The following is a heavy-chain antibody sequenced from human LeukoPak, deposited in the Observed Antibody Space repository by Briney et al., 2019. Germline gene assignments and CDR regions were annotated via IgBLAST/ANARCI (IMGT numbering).Heavy chain of an antibody. V-gene: IGHV4-59*12. CDR1: GGSISSYY. Sequence: SETLSLTCTVSGGSISSYYWSWIRQPPGKGLEWIGYIYYSGGTNYNPSLKSRVTISVDTSKNQFSLKLSSVTAADTAVYYCAIAAYYYDSSGYWWFDYWGQGTLVTVSS. J-gene: IGHJ4*02. D-gene: IGHD3-22*01. CDR3: AIAAYYYDSSGYWWFDY. CDR2: IYYSGGT.